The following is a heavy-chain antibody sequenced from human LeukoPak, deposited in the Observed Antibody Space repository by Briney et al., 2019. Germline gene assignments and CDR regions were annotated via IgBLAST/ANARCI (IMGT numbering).Heavy chain of an antibody. V-gene: IGHV4-59*08. J-gene: IGHJ3*02. CDR2: MYYSGST. CDR1: GGSISSYY. CDR3: ARRMATITSFYAFDI. Sequence: PSETLSLTCTVSGGSISSYYWTWIRQPPGKGLEWIGYMYYSGSTNYNPSLKSRVTISEDTSKNQFSLKLSSVTAADTAVYFCARRMATITSFYAFDIWGQGTMVTVSS. D-gene: IGHD5-24*01.